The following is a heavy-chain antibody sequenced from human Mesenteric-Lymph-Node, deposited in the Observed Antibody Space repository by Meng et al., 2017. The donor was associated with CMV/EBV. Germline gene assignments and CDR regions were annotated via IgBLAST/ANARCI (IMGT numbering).Heavy chain of an antibody. D-gene: IGHD3-10*01. J-gene: IGHJ3*02. Sequence: GGSLRLSCAASGFTFNNCSMDWVRQAPGKGLEWISYIGSGGGAIQYADSVKGRFTISRDNARNSLFLQMDSLRAEDTAVYYCAGGTSGKSPDAFDIWGQGTMVTVSS. CDR2: IGSGGGAI. V-gene: IGHV3-48*04. CDR1: GFTFNNCS. CDR3: AGGTSGKSPDAFDI.